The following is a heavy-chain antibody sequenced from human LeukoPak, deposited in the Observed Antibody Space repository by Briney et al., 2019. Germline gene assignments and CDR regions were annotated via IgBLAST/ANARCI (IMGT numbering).Heavy chain of an antibody. CDR2: ISGSGGST. V-gene: IGHV3-23*01. Sequence: PGGSLRLSCAASEFTVSNNYMSWVRQAPGKGLEWVSAISGSGGSTYYADSVKGRFTISRDNSKNTLYLQMNSLRAEDTAVYYCAKDGGARYYYYYGMDVWGQGTTVTVSS. J-gene: IGHJ6*02. D-gene: IGHD2-15*01. CDR3: AKDGGARYYYYYGMDV. CDR1: EFTVSNNY.